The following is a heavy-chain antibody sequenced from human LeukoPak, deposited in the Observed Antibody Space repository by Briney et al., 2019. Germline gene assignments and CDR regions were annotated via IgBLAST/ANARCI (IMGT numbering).Heavy chain of an antibody. D-gene: IGHD1-26*01. CDR1: GGSISSSSYY. Sequence: QPSETLSLTCTVSGGSISSSSYYWGWIRQPPGKGLEWIGSIYYSGSTYYNPSLKSRVTISVDMSKNQFSLKLSSVTAADTAVYYCARYSGSYYEVDYWGQGTLVTVSS. J-gene: IGHJ4*02. CDR2: IYYSGST. CDR3: ARYSGSYYEVDY. V-gene: IGHV4-39*01.